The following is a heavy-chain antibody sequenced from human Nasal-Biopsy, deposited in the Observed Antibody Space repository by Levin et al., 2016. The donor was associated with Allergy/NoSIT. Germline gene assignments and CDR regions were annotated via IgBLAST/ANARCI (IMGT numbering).Heavy chain of an antibody. CDR2: ISGGSAYI. CDR3: ARARPGVYDSIFYYFDY. J-gene: IGHJ4*02. V-gene: IGHV3-21*01. D-gene: IGHD1-14*01. CDR1: GFTFTSYT. Sequence: GGSLRLSCAASGFTFTSYTMNWVRQAPGKGLEWVSSISGGSAYIHYADSMRGRFTLSRDNAKNSLYLQMNSLRVEDTAVYYCARARPGVYDSIFYYFDYWGLGTLVTVSS.